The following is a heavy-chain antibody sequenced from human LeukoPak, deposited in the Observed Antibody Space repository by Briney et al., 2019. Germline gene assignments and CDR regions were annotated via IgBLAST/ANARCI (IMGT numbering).Heavy chain of an antibody. Sequence: GASVKVSCKSSGYTFSSYGIKRVRQAPGQGLEWMGWISAYNGNTKYALKLQGRVTMTTDTSTSTAYMELKSLRSDDTAVYYCARGEQQLHWFDPWGQGTLVTVSS. J-gene: IGHJ5*02. CDR1: GYTFSSYG. V-gene: IGHV1-18*01. D-gene: IGHD6-13*01. CDR2: ISAYNGNT. CDR3: ARGEQQLHWFDP.